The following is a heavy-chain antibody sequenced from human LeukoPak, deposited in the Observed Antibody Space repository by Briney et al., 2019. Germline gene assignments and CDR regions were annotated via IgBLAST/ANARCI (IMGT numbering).Heavy chain of an antibody. Sequence: GGSLRLSCAASGFTFDDYAMHWVRQPPGKSLEWVSLISGDGGSTYYADSVKGRFTVSRDNSKNSLYLQMNSLRTEDTALYYCAKDISRNFVVVPAADYWGQGTLVTVTS. CDR2: ISGDGGST. D-gene: IGHD2-2*01. V-gene: IGHV3-43*02. J-gene: IGHJ4*02. CDR1: GFTFDDYA. CDR3: AKDISRNFVVVPAADY.